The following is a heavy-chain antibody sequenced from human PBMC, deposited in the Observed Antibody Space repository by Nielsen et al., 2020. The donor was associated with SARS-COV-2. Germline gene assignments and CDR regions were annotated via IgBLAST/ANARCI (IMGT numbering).Heavy chain of an antibody. Sequence: GSLRLSCAASGFTFSSYEMNWVRQAPGKGLEWVSYISSSGSTIYYADSVKGRFTISRDNAKNTLYLQMNSLRAEDTAVYYCARSPHYYDSSGHFDYWGQGTLVTVSS. CDR1: GFTFSSYE. V-gene: IGHV3-48*03. CDR3: ARSPHYYDSSGHFDY. D-gene: IGHD3-22*01. J-gene: IGHJ4*02. CDR2: ISSSGSTI.